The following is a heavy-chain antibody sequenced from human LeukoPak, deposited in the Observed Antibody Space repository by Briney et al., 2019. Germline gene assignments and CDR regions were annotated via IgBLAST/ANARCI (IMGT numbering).Heavy chain of an antibody. CDR2: MNPNSGNT. Sequence: ASVKVSCNASGYTFTSYDINWVRQATGQGLEWMGWMNPNSGNTGYAQKFQGRVTITRNTSISTAYMELSSLRSEDTAVYYCARAYSSLSEISFEVRSDYYYYMDVWGKGTTVTVSS. D-gene: IGHD6-6*01. J-gene: IGHJ6*03. V-gene: IGHV1-8*03. CDR1: GYTFTSYD. CDR3: ARAYSSLSEISFEVRSDYYYYMDV.